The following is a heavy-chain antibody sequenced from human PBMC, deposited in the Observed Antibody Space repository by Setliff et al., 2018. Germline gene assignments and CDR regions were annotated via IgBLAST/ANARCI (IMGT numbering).Heavy chain of an antibody. J-gene: IGHJ4*02. CDR3: ASANTTGYYYFDY. V-gene: IGHV3-21*01. Sequence: PGESLKISCAASGLIFTSYSMNWVRQAPGKGLEWVSSISSSSAYIYYADSVKGRFTISRDNAKNSVYLQMNSLRAEDTAVYYCASANTTGYYYFDYWGQGTLVTVSS. D-gene: IGHD1-26*01. CDR1: GLIFTSYS. CDR2: ISSSSAYI.